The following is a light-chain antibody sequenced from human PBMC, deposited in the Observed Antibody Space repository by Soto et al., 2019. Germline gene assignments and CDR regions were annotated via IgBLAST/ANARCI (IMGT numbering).Light chain of an antibody. CDR3: QQYSSSPRT. CDR1: QSVSSN. CDR2: GAS. Sequence: EIVLTQSPATLSVSPGERATLSCRASQSVSSNLACYQQKPGQPPSLLIYGASTRATGIPARISGSGSGTDFTLTISRLQSEDFAVYYCQQYSSSPRTFGGGTKLEIK. J-gene: IGKJ4*01. V-gene: IGKV3-15*01.